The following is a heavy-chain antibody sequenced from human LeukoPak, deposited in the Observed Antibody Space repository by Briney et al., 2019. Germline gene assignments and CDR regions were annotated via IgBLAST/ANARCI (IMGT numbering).Heavy chain of an antibody. J-gene: IGHJ3*02. CDR2: MNPNSGNT. Sequence: ASVTVSRKASGYTFTSYDINWVRQATGQGLEWMGWMNPNSGNTGYAQKFQGRVTMTRNTSISTAYMELSSLRSEDTAVYYCARAHWQYDILTGSQPDAFDIWGQGTMVTVSS. V-gene: IGHV1-8*01. D-gene: IGHD3-9*01. CDR3: ARAHWQYDILTGSQPDAFDI. CDR1: GYTFTSYD.